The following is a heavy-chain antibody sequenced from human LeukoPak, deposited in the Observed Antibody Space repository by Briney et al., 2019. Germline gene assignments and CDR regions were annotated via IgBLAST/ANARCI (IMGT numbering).Heavy chain of an antibody. CDR1: GGSISSGGHS. J-gene: IGHJ4*02. D-gene: IGHD3-10*01. CDR2: IYHSGST. V-gene: IGHV4-30-2*01. Sequence: SSETLSLTCTVSGGSISSGGHSWSWIRQPPGKGLEWIGNIYHSGSTYYNPSLKSRVTISVDRSKNQFSLRLQSVTAADTAVYYCARWFYYGSGRRQFDYWGQGTLVTVSS. CDR3: ARWFYYGSGRRQFDY.